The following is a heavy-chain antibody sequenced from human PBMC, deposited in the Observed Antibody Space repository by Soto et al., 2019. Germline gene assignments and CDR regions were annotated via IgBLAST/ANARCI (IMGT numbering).Heavy chain of an antibody. CDR3: AKDGGRLVISKPDY. CDR2: ISYDGNNK. D-gene: IGHD2-21*01. V-gene: IGHV3-30*18. J-gene: IGHJ4*02. Sequence: QVQLVESGGGVVQPGRSLRLSCAASGFTFSSYGMHWVRQAPGKGLEWVAVISYDGNNKYYADSVKGRFTISRDNSKNTLYLQMNSLRAEDTGVYYCAKDGGRLVISKPDYWGQGTLVTVSS. CDR1: GFTFSSYG.